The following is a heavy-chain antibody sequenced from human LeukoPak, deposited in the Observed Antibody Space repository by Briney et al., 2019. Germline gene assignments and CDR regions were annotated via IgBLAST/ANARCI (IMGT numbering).Heavy chain of an antibody. J-gene: IGHJ3*02. D-gene: IGHD3/OR15-3a*01. Sequence: GGSLRLSCAASRFTFSTYTMNWVRHAPGKGLLWVSRINSDGSSTYYADSVKGRFTTSRDNAKNALHLQMNSLTAEDTAVYYCVLDLFSSFAFDIWGQGTMVTVSS. CDR2: INSDGSST. CDR1: RFTFSTYT. V-gene: IGHV3-74*01. CDR3: VLDLFSSFAFDI.